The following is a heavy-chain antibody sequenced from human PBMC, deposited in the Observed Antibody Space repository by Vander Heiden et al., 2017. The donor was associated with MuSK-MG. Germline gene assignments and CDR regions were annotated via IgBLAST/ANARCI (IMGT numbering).Heavy chain of an antibody. Sequence: QVQLVQSGAEVKKPGASVKVSCKASGYTFTGYYMHWVRQAPGQGLEWMGWINPNSGGTNYAQKLQGGVTMTRDTSISTAYMELSRLRSDDTAVYYCAREGGQWRSQEVNAFDIWGQGTMVTVSS. V-gene: IGHV1-2*02. CDR1: GYTFTGYY. J-gene: IGHJ3*02. D-gene: IGHD6-19*01. CDR2: INPNSGGT. CDR3: AREGGQWRSQEVNAFDI.